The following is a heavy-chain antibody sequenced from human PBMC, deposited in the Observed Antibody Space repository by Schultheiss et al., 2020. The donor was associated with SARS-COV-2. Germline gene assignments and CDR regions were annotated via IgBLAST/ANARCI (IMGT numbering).Heavy chain of an antibody. V-gene: IGHV4-61*02. Sequence: SETLSLTCTVSGGSISSGSYYWSWIRQPAGKGLEWIGRIYTSGNTNYNPSLKSRVTMSVDTSKNQFSLKLSSVTAADTAVYYCASIRLHRDYWGQGTLVTVSS. J-gene: IGHJ4*02. D-gene: IGHD4-11*01. CDR2: IYTSGNT. CDR3: ASIRLHRDY. CDR1: GGSISSGSYY.